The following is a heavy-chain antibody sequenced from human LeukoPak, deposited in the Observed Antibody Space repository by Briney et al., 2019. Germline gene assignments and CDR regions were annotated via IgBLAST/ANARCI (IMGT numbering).Heavy chain of an antibody. CDR1: GASISSYY. D-gene: IGHD3-22*01. V-gene: IGHV4-59*01. CDR2: IYYSGSI. CDR3: ARENPSGYYNRPIDY. Sequence: SETLSLTCTVSGASISSYYWSWIRQPPGEGLEWIGDIYYSGSIKYNPSLKSRVTMSVDTSKNQFSLKLSSVTAADTAIYYCARENPSGYYNRPIDYWGQGTLVTVSS. J-gene: IGHJ4*02.